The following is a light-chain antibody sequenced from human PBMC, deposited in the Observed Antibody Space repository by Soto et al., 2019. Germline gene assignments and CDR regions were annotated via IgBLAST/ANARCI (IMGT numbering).Light chain of an antibody. CDR1: QGIGNY. CDR3: QQVKSYPRT. V-gene: IGKV1-16*01. CDR2: EES. Sequence: DIQMTQSPSSLSASVGDRVTITCRASQGIGNYVAWVQKKPGNPPRLLIYEESTLHSGVPSRFSGRKVGTQFILTIDSLQPEDFATYYCQQVKSYPRTFGGGTKVDSK. J-gene: IGKJ4*01.